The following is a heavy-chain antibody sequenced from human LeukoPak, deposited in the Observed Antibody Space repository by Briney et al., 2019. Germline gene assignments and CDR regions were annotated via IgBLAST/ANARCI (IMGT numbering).Heavy chain of an antibody. Sequence: PSETLSLTCTVSGGSISSYYWSWIRQPPGKGLEWIGYIYYSGSTNYNPSLKSRVTISVDTSKNQFSLKLSSVTAADTAVYYCARAPFDYDYVWGSYRPQPFDPWGQGTLVTVSS. CDR2: IYYSGST. CDR1: GGSISSYY. J-gene: IGHJ5*02. V-gene: IGHV4-59*12. CDR3: ARAPFDYDYVWGSYRPQPFDP. D-gene: IGHD3-16*02.